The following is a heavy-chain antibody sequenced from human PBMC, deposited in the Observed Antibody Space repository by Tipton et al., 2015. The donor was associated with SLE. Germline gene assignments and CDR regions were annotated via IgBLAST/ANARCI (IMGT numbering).Heavy chain of an antibody. CDR1: GGSFSGYY. CDR3: ARGGQLVFDY. D-gene: IGHD6-13*01. J-gene: IGHJ4*02. CDR2: IYYSGST. Sequence: TLSLTCAVYGGSFSGYYWSWIRQPPGKGLEWIGYIYYSGSTNYNPSLKSRVTISVDTSKNQFSLKLSSVTAADTAVYYCARGGQLVFDYWGQGTLVTVSS. V-gene: IGHV4-59*01.